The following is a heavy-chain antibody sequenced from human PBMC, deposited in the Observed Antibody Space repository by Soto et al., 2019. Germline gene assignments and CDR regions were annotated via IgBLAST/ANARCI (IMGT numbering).Heavy chain of an antibody. D-gene: IGHD3-22*01. CDR2: ISNSGKTI. V-gene: IGHV3-48*02. CDR1: GFTFSIYA. CDR3: ARGPYFDSSGYNFLDY. Sequence: GGSLRLSCSASGFTFSIYAMHWVRQTPGKGLEWVSYISNSGKTISYADSVKGRFTISRDKAKNSLFLHMSSLTDEDTARYFCARGPYFDSSGYNFLDYWGQGTAVTVSS. J-gene: IGHJ4*02.